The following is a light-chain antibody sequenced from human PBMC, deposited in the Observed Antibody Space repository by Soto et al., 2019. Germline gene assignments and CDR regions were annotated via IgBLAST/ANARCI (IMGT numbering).Light chain of an antibody. Sequence: EIVMTQSPATLSVSPGQRVTLSCRASQSISSNLAWYQQKPGLPPRLHFYSASARATGTSARFSASGSGTEFSLTISSLQSEDVAIYYCQQYHDWPPLTFGGGTKIQIK. CDR3: QQYHDWPPLT. CDR1: QSISSN. J-gene: IGKJ4*01. CDR2: SAS. V-gene: IGKV3-15*01.